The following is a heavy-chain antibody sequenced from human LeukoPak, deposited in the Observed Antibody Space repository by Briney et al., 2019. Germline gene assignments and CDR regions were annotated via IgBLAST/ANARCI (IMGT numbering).Heavy chain of an antibody. D-gene: IGHD3-10*01. CDR1: GGSISSYY. V-gene: IGHV4-59*08. CDR3: ARQVLLKSFDY. CDR2: IYYSGST. J-gene: IGHJ4*02. Sequence: SETLSLTCTVSGGSISSYYWSWIRQPPGKGLEWIGYIYYSGSTNYNPSPKSRVTISVDTSKNQFSLKLSSVTAADTAVYYCARQVLLKSFDYWGQGTLVTVSS.